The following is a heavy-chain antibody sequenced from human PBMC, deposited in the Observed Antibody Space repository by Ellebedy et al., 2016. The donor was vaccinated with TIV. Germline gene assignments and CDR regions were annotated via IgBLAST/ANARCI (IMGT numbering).Heavy chain of an antibody. CDR3: ARTLGSGSCY. CDR2: IKQDGSEK. D-gene: IGHD6-19*01. V-gene: IGHV3-7*01. J-gene: IGHJ4*02. CDR1: GFTFSSYW. Sequence: GGSLRLXXAASGFTFSSYWMSWVRQAPGKGLEWVANIKQDGSEKYYGDSVKGRFTISRDNAKNSLYLQMNSLRAEDTAVYYCARTLGSGSCYWGQGTLVTVSS.